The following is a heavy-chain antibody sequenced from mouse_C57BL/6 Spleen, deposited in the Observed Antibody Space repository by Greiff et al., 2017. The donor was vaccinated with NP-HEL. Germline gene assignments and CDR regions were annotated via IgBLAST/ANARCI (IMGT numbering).Heavy chain of an antibody. CDR3: ARSHYGSSYEFFYYFDY. CDR1: GYTFTSYT. Sequence: VKLVESGAELARPGASVKMSCKASGYTFTSYTMHWVKQRPGQGLEWIGYINPSSGYTKYNQKFKDKATLTADKSSSTAYMQLSSLTSEDSAVYYCARSHYGSSYEFFYYFDYWGQGTTLTVSS. CDR2: INPSSGYT. J-gene: IGHJ2*01. V-gene: IGHV1-4*01. D-gene: IGHD1-1*01.